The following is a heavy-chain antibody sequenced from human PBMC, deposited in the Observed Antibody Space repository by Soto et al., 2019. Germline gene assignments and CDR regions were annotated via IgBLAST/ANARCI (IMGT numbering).Heavy chain of an antibody. D-gene: IGHD3-9*01. J-gene: IGHJ4*02. CDR2: IYYSGST. CDR1: GGSISSYY. CDR3: ARVGYDILTGYSGYFDY. V-gene: IGHV4-59*01. Sequence: PSETLSLTCTVSGGSISSYYWSWIRQPPGKGLEWIGYIYYSGSTNYNPSLKSRVTISVDTSKNQFSLKLSSVTAADTAVYYRARVGYDILTGYSGYFDYWGQGTLVTVSS.